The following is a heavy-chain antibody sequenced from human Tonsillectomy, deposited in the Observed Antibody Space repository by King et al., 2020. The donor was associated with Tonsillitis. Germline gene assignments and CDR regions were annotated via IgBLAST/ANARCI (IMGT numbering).Heavy chain of an antibody. CDR1: GGSITSYY. V-gene: IGHV4-59*08. CDR2: IYNSGST. D-gene: IGHD3-22*01. CDR3: ARHYDSSGYYPPDY. J-gene: IGHJ4*02. Sequence: QLQESGPGLVQPSETLSLTCTVSGGSITSYYWGWIRQPPGKELEWRGHIYNSGSTNYNPSLKSRVTISVDTSKNQFSRKLSPVTAADTAVYYCARHYDSSGYYPPDYWGQGTLVTVSS.